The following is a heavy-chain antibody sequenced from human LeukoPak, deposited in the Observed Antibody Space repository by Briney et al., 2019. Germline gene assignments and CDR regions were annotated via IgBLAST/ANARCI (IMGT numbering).Heavy chain of an antibody. CDR1: GGTFRSYA. D-gene: IGHD3-9*01. CDR2: IIPIFGTA. J-gene: IGHJ4*02. V-gene: IGHV1-69*05. Sequence: SVKVSCKASGGTFRSYAISWVRQAPGQGLEWMGGIIPIFGTADYAQKFQGRVTITTDESTSTAYMELSSLRSEDTAVYYCARARYYDILTGYYHFDYWGQGTLVTVSS. CDR3: ARARYYDILTGYYHFDY.